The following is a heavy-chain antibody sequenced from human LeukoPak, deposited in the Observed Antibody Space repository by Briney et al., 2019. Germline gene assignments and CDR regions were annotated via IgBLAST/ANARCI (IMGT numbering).Heavy chain of an antibody. CDR3: ARGGVEQRGKYYYYYMDV. J-gene: IGHJ6*03. CDR1: GYTFTGYY. CDR2: INPNSGGT. Sequence: GASVKVSCKASGYTFTGYYMHWVRQAPGQGLEWMGWINPNSGGTNYAQKFQGRVTMTRDTSISTAYMELSRLRSDDTAVYYCARGGVEQRGKYYYYYMDVWGKGTTVTVSS. V-gene: IGHV1-2*02. D-gene: IGHD1/OR15-1a*01.